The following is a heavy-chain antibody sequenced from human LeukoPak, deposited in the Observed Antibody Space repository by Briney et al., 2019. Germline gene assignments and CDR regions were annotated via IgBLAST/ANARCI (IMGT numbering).Heavy chain of an antibody. J-gene: IGHJ4*02. CDR1: GFTFSKYG. CDR3: AKDKGREGDY. D-gene: IGHD1-26*01. CDR2: ISSDGSEE. V-gene: IGHV3-30*18. Sequence: GTALRLSCAVSGFTFSKYGMHWVRPAQGKGLEWVAVISSDGSEEYYADSVKGRFTISRDNSKNTLYLQMNSLRVEDTAVYYCAKDKGREGDYWGQGSLVTVSS.